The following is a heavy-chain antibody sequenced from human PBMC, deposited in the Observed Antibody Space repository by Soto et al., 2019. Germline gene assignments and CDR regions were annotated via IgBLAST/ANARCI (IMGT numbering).Heavy chain of an antibody. CDR1: GYTFTGYY. D-gene: IGHD6-13*01. J-gene: IGHJ4*02. CDR2: INPNSGGT. CDR3: ARAKKSIAAVFDY. Sequence: GASVKVSCKASGYTFTGYYMHWVRQTPGQGLEWMGWINPNSGGTNYAQKFQGWVTMTRDTSISTAYMELSRLRSDDTAVYYCARAKKSIAAVFDYWGQGTLVTVSS. V-gene: IGHV1-2*04.